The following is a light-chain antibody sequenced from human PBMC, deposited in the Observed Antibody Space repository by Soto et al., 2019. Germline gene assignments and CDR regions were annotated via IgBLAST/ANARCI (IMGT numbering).Light chain of an antibody. J-gene: IGKJ2*01. CDR2: AAS. V-gene: IGKV1-39*01. Sequence: DIQMTQSPSSLSASVGDRVTITCRASQSISSYLNWYQQKPGKAPKLLIYAASSLQSGVPSRFSGSGSGTDFTLTISSLQPEDFATYYCQQSQGYTFGQGTKLEIK. CDR1: QSISSY. CDR3: QQSQGYT.